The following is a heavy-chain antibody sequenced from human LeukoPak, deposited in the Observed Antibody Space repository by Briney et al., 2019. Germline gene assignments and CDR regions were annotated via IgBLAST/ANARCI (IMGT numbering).Heavy chain of an antibody. CDR2: INPNSGGT. V-gene: IGHV1-2*02. Sequence: ASVKVSCKASGYTFTGYYMHWVRQAPGQGLEWMGWINPNSGGTNYAQKFQGRVTMTRDTSISTAYMELSRLRSDDTAVYYCARENGGSYSYYFDYWGQGTLVTVSS. J-gene: IGHJ4*02. CDR3: ARENGGSYSYYFDY. D-gene: IGHD1-26*01. CDR1: GYTFTGYY.